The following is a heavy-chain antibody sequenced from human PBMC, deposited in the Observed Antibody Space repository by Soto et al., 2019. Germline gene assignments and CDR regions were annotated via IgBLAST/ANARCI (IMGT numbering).Heavy chain of an antibody. CDR1: GFTFSSYS. CDR2: ISSSSSTI. V-gene: IGHV3-48*01. D-gene: IGHD6-19*01. Sequence: GGSLRLSCAASGFTFSSYSMNWVRQAPGKGLEWVSYISSSSSTIYYADSVKGRFTISRDNAKNSLYLQMNSLRAEDTAVYYCAREELGSSSGWVDAFDIWGQGTMVTVSS. CDR3: AREELGSSSGWVDAFDI. J-gene: IGHJ3*02.